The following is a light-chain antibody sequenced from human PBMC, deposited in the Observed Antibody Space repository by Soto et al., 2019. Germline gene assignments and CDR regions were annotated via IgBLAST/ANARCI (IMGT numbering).Light chain of an antibody. J-gene: IGKJ1*01. CDR3: QQYGSSPPWT. CDR1: QGVSSSY. V-gene: IGKV3-20*01. Sequence: ETVLAQSPGTLSLSPGERATLSCRASQGVSSSYLAWYQHKPGQAPRLLIYGASSRATGIPDRFSGSGSGTDFTLTISRLEPEDFAVYYCQQYGSSPPWTFGQGTKVDIK. CDR2: GAS.